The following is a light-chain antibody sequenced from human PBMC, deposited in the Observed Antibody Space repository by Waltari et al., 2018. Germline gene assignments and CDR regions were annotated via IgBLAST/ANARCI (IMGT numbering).Light chain of an antibody. Sequence: QSALTQPASVSGSPGQSITISCTGTSSDVGSYNLVSWYHQHPGKAPKLMIYEVSRRPSGVSNRFSGSKSGNTASLTISGLQAEDESDYYCCSYAGSNTPMVFGGGTKLTVL. V-gene: IGLV2-23*02. J-gene: IGLJ2*01. CDR2: EVS. CDR3: CSYAGSNTPMV. CDR1: SSDVGSYNL.